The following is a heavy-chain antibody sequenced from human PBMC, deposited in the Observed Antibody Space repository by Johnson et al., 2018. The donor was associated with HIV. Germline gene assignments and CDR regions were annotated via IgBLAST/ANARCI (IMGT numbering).Heavy chain of an antibody. CDR1: GFTFSDYY. CDR2: INSDGSSI. CDR3: ARAVARGQWLANGYI. Sequence: VQLVESGGGLVQPGGSLRLSCAASGFTFSDYYMHWVRQAPGKGLVWVSRINSDGSSITYADSVKGRFTISRDNSKNTLYLQMNSLRAEDTAVYYCARAVARGQWLANGYIWGQGTMVTVSS. D-gene: IGHD6-19*01. V-gene: IGHV3-74*02. J-gene: IGHJ3*02.